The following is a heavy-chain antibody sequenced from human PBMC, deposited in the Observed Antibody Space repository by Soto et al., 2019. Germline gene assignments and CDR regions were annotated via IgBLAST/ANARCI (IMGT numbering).Heavy chain of an antibody. Sequence: ASVKVSCKASGYTFTSYYMHWVRQAPGQGLEWMGIINPSGGSTSYAQKFQGRVTMTRDTSTSTVYMELSSLRSEDSAVYYCARDRYSSSWGYGMDVWGQGTTVTVSS. CDR1: GYTFTSYY. D-gene: IGHD6-13*01. J-gene: IGHJ6*02. CDR2: INPSGGST. V-gene: IGHV1-46*01. CDR3: ARDRYSSSWGYGMDV.